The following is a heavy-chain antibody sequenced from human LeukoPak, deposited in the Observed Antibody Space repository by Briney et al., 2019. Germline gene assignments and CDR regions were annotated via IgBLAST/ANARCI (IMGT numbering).Heavy chain of an antibody. Sequence: GASVKVSCKASRSLVTSYGISWVRQAPGQGLEWMGWISAYNGNTNYAQKLQGRVTMTTDTSTSTAYMELRSLRSDDTAVYYCARDYYDRNTFNDYWGQGTLVTVSS. CDR3: ARDYYDRNTFNDY. CDR1: RSLVTSYG. CDR2: ISAYNGNT. D-gene: IGHD3-22*01. V-gene: IGHV1-18*01. J-gene: IGHJ4*02.